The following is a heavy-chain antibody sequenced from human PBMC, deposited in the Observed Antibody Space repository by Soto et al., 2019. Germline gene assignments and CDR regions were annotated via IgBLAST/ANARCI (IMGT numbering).Heavy chain of an antibody. V-gene: IGHV3-33*01. CDR1: GFTFSTYG. D-gene: IGHD6-19*01. Sequence: QVQLVESGGGVVQPGTSLRLSCAASGFTFSTYGVHWVRQAPGKGLDWVALIWYDGSRTHYAESVKGRFTISRDNSKNTLLLQMNSLRVEDTAVYYCAREQIGVAGSTYDYWGQGTLVTVSS. CDR3: AREQIGVAGSTYDY. CDR2: IWYDGSRT. J-gene: IGHJ4*02.